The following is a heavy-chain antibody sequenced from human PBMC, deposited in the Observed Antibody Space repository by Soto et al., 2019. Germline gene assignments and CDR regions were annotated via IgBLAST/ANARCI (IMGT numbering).Heavy chain of an antibody. CDR3: ARERYYYDSSGYYSIFDY. CDR1: GGSISSYY. V-gene: IGHV4-4*07. J-gene: IGHJ4*02. D-gene: IGHD3-22*01. Sequence: KASETLSLTCTVSGGSISSYYWSWIRQPAGKGLEWIGRIYTSGSTNYNPSLKSRVTMSVDTSKNQFSLKLSSVTAADTAVYYCARERYYYDSSGYYSIFDYWGQGTLVTVSS. CDR2: IYTSGST.